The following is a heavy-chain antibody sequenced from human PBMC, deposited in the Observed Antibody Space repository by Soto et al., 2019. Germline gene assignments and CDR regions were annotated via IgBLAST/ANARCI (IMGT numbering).Heavy chain of an antibody. Sequence: QVQLEQSGAEVKKPGSSVKVSCKASGGTFSNSAISWVRLAPGQGLEWMGGIMPIFRTPDYAQKFQGRVTITADESTSTAYMELSGLRSDDTAVYYCARDKDRQQLGGNYYYILDVWGQGTTVTVSS. V-gene: IGHV1-69*12. CDR3: ARDKDRQQLGGNYYYILDV. CDR2: IMPIFRTP. D-gene: IGHD3-3*02. CDR1: GGTFSNSA. J-gene: IGHJ6*02.